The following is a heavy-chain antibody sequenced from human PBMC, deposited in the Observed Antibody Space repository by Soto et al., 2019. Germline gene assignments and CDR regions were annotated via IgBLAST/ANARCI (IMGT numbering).Heavy chain of an antibody. CDR2: IYSGGST. CDR3: AREYYGDYYYYYYYMDV. D-gene: IGHD4-17*01. CDR1: GFTVSSNY. J-gene: IGHJ6*03. V-gene: IGHV3-66*01. Sequence: GGSLRLSCAASGFTVSSNYMSWVRQAPGKGLEWVSVIYSGGSTYYADSVKGRFPISRDNSKNTLYLQMNSLRAEDTAVYYCAREYYGDYYYYYYYMDVWGKGTTVTVSS.